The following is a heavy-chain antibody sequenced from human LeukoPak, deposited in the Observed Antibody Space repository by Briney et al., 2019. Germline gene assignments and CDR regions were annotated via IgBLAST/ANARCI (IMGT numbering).Heavy chain of an antibody. Sequence: KASETLSLTCSVSGGSITGYYWSWIRQPAGKGLEWIGRIYPNGGTNYNPSLKSRATMSVDTSKNQFSLKLTSVTAADTAMYYCARSLGYSYGYMDYWGQGTLVTVSS. CDR1: GGSITGYY. J-gene: IGHJ4*02. CDR2: IYPNGGT. CDR3: ARSLGYSYGYMDY. V-gene: IGHV4-4*07. D-gene: IGHD5-18*01.